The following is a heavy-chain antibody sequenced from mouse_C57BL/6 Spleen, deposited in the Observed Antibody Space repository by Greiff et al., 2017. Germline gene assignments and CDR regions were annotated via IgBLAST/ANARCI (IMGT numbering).Heavy chain of an antibody. CDR3: ARDTGLRRHFDY. CDR1: GFTFSSYA. CDR2: ISDGGSYT. V-gene: IGHV5-4*01. J-gene: IGHJ2*01. D-gene: IGHD2-4*01. Sequence: EVKLVESGGGLVKPGGSLKLSCAASGFTFSSYAMSWVRQTPEKRLEWVATISDGGSYTYYPDNVKGRFTISRDNAKNNLYLQMSHLKSEDTAMYYCARDTGLRRHFDYWGQGTTLTVSS.